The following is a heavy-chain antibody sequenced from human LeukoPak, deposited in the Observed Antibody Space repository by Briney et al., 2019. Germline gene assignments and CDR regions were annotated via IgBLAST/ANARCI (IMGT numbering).Heavy chain of an antibody. V-gene: IGHV3-53*01. Sequence: GGSLRLSCAASGFTVSSNYMSWVRQAPGKGLEWVSVIYSGGSTYYADSVKGRFTISRDNSKNTLYLQMNSLRAEDTAVYYCATGSGNYDYVWGSYRFGRLGDYWGQGTLVTVSS. CDR3: ATGSGNYDYVWGSYRFGRLGDY. J-gene: IGHJ4*02. D-gene: IGHD3-16*02. CDR1: GFTVSSNY. CDR2: IYSGGST.